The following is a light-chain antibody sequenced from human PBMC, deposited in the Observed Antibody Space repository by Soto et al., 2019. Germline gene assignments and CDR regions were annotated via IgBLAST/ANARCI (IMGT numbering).Light chain of an antibody. Sequence: DIVMTQSPDSLAVSLGERATINCKSSQSILYSSNNKNYLAWYQQKPGQPPNLLIYWASTRESGVPDRFSGSGSGTDFTLTISSLQAEDVAVYYCQQYYLPPGTFGQGTKVEIK. CDR2: WAS. CDR1: QSILYSSNNKNY. V-gene: IGKV4-1*01. CDR3: QQYYLPPGT. J-gene: IGKJ1*01.